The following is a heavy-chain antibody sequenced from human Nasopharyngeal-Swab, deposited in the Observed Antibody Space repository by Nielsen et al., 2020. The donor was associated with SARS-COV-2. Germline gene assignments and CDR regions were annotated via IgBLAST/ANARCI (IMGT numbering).Heavy chain of an antibody. V-gene: IGHV3-7*01. J-gene: IGHJ5*02. Sequence: WIRQPPGKGLEWVANIKQDGSEKYYVDSVKGRFTISRDNAKNSLYLQMNSLRAEDTAVYYCARGGPLLRYFPRNWFDPWGQGTLVTVSS. CDR2: IKQDGSEK. CDR3: ARGGPLLRYFPRNWFDP. D-gene: IGHD3-9*01.